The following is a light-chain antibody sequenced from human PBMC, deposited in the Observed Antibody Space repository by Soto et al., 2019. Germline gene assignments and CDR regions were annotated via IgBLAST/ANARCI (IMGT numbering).Light chain of an antibody. Sequence: DIQMTQSPSTLSASVGDRVTITCRASQSISSWLAWYQQKPGKAPKLLIYDASSFESGVPSRFSGSGSGTEFTRTISSLQPDDFATYDCQQYNSYPWTFDQGTKVEIK. CDR2: DAS. V-gene: IGKV1-5*01. CDR3: QQYNSYPWT. J-gene: IGKJ1*01. CDR1: QSISSW.